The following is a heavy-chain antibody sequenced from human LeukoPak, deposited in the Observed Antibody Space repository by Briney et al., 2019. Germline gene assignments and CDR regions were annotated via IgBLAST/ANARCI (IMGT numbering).Heavy chain of an antibody. D-gene: IGHD6-19*01. CDR3: ARGASYSSGWDYFDY. CDR2: ISYDGSNK. Sequence: PGGSLRLSCAASGFTFSSYGMHWVRQAPGKGLEWVAVISYDGSNKYYADSVKGRFTISRDNSKNTLYLQMNSLRAEDTAVYYCARGASYSSGWDYFDYWGQGTLVTVSS. V-gene: IGHV3-30*19. CDR1: GFTFSSYG. J-gene: IGHJ4*02.